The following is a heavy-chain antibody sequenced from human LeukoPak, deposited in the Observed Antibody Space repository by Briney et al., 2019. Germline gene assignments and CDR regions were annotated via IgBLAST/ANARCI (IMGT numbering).Heavy chain of an antibody. J-gene: IGHJ4*02. Sequence: PSETLSLTCAVYGGSFSGYYWSWIRQPPGKGLEWIGEINHNGSTNYNPSLKSRVTISVDTSKNQFSLKLSSVTAADTAVFYCARAPYSSGWYTRGRGSQFDYWGQGTLVTVSS. CDR3: ARAPYSSGWYTRGRGSQFDY. CDR2: INHNGST. V-gene: IGHV4-34*01. CDR1: GGSFSGYY. D-gene: IGHD6-19*01.